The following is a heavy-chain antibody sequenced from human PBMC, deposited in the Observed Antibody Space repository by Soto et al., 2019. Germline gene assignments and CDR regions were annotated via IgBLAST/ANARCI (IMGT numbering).Heavy chain of an antibody. D-gene: IGHD6-13*01. Sequence: SETLSLTCAVSGGSISSGGYSWSWIRQPPGKGLEWIGYIYHSGSTYYNPSLKSRVTISVDTSKNQFSLKLSSVTAADTAVYYCARHNPYSPHDYWGQGTLVTVSS. J-gene: IGHJ4*02. CDR2: IYHSGST. V-gene: IGHV4-30-2*01. CDR3: ARHNPYSPHDY. CDR1: GGSISSGGYS.